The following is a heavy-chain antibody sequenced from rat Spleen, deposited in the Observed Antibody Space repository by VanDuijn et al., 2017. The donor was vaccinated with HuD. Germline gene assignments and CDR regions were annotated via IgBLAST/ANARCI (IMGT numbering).Heavy chain of an antibody. CDR1: GFTFRNYW. CDR3: ARERGGEQFFDY. D-gene: IGHD1-10*01. J-gene: IGHJ2*01. CDR2: INTDGGNT. Sequence: EVQLVESGGGLAQPGRSLKLSCVASGFTFRNYWMYWIRQAPGKGLEWVSSINTDGGNTYYSDSVKGRFTISRDNAKDTVDMQLSSLRSEDTAMYFCARERGGEQFFDYWGQGVMVTVSS. V-gene: IGHV5-58*01.